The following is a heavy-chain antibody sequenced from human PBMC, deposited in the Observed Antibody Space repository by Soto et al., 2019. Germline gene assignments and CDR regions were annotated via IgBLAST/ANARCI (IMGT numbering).Heavy chain of an antibody. CDR2: VSYNGFNE. CDR1: GFTLSSFG. CDR3: AKVGEDGDYDGYFDY. Sequence: QVQLVESGGGVVQPGWSLRLSCAASGFTLSSFGMHWVRQAPGKGLEWVAVVSYNGFNEKYVDSVKGRFIISRDTSKNTLYLQMNSLRAEDTAVYYCAKVGEDGDYDGYFDYWGQGTLVTVSS. D-gene: IGHD4-17*01. J-gene: IGHJ4*02. V-gene: IGHV3-30*18.